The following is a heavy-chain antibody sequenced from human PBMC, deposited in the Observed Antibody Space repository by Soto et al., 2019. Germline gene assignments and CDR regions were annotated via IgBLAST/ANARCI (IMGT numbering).Heavy chain of an antibody. CDR2: MNPNSGNT. D-gene: IGHD1-7*01. V-gene: IGHV1-8*02. CDR3: ARGELELRWSDYYYYMDV. CDR1: GYTFTSYG. J-gene: IGHJ6*03. Sequence: ASVKVSCKASGYTFTSYGISWVRQATGQGLEWMGWMNPNSGNTGYAQKFQGRVTMTRNTSISTAYMELSSLRSEDTAVYYCARGELELRWSDYYYYMDVWGKGTTVTVSS.